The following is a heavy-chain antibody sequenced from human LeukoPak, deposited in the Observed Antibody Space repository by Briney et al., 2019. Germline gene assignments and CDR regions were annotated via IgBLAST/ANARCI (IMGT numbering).Heavy chain of an antibody. Sequence: NPSETLSLTCTVSGYSISSGYYWGWIRQPPGKGLEWIGSIYHSGSTYYNPSLKSRVTISVDTSKNQFSLKLSSVTAADTAVYYCARDVSYVGLGYSYGRLYFDYWGQGTLVTVSS. CDR3: ARDVSYVGLGYSYGRLYFDY. J-gene: IGHJ4*02. CDR1: GYSISSGYY. V-gene: IGHV4-38-2*02. D-gene: IGHD5-18*01. CDR2: IYHSGST.